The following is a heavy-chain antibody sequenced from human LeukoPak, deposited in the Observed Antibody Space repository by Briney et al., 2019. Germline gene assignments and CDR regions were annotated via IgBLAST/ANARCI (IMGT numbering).Heavy chain of an antibody. Sequence: SETLSLTCTVSGVSISSYYWSWIRQPPGKGLEWIGYIYYSGSTNYNPSLKSRVTISVDTSKNQFSLKLSSVTAADTAVYYCASWYYDSSGHTKRDAFDIWGQGTMVTVSS. J-gene: IGHJ3*02. CDR2: IYYSGST. D-gene: IGHD3-22*01. CDR3: ASWYYDSSGHTKRDAFDI. V-gene: IGHV4-59*01. CDR1: GVSISSYY.